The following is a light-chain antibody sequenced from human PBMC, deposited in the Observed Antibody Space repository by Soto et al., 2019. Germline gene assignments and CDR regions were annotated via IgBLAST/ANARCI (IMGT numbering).Light chain of an antibody. V-gene: IGLV2-8*01. Sequence: QSALTQPPSASGSPGQSVTISCTGTSSDVGGYKYVSWYQQHQGKAPKLMIFEVNKRPSGVPDRFSGSKSGNTASLTVSGLQADDEADYYCSSYEGINNLGFFGTGTKVTVL. CDR3: SSYEGINNLGF. CDR2: EVN. J-gene: IGLJ1*01. CDR1: SSDVGGYKY.